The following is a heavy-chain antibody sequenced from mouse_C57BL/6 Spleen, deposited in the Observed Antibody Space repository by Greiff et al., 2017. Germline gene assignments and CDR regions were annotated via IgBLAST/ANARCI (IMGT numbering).Heavy chain of an antibody. V-gene: IGHV14-2*01. J-gene: IGHJ3*01. CDR1: GFNIKDYY. CDR2: IDPEDGET. D-gene: IGHD2-4*01. CDR3: ATMITTSAWFAY. Sequence: EVHLVESGAELVKPGASVKLSCTASGFNIKDYYMHWVKQRTEQGLEWIGRIDPEDGETKYAPKFQGKATITADTSSNTAYLQLSSLTSEDTAVYYCATMITTSAWFAYWGQGTLVTVSA.